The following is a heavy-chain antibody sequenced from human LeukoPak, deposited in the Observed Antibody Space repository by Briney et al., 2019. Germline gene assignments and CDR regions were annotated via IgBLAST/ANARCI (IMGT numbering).Heavy chain of an antibody. D-gene: IGHD3-16*01. Sequence: PGGSLRLSCAASEFTVSSNYMSWVRQAPGKGLEWVSLIYSGGSTYYADSVKGRFTISRDNSKNTLYLQMNSLRAEDTAVYYCARETAAVWGSLDYWGQGTLVTVSS. CDR1: EFTVSSNY. CDR3: ARETAAVWGSLDY. J-gene: IGHJ4*02. CDR2: IYSGGST. V-gene: IGHV3-66*01.